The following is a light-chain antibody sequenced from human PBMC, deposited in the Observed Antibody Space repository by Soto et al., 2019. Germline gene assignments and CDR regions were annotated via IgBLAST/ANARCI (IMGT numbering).Light chain of an antibody. Sequence: DIPMTQSPSSLSASVGDRVTITCRASQGISNYLAWYQQKPGKVPKLLIYAASTLQSGVPFRFSGSGSGTDFTLTISSLQPEDVATYYCQKYNNGPRVTFGPGTKVEIK. CDR1: QGISNY. CDR3: QKYNNGPRVT. J-gene: IGKJ3*01. V-gene: IGKV1-27*01. CDR2: AAS.